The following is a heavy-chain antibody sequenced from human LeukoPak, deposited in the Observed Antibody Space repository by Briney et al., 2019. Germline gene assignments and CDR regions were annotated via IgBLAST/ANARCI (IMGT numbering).Heavy chain of an antibody. CDR3: ARDNDWAFHY. CDR1: GFTFSNYV. CDR2: INHNGEMI. Sequence: GGSLRLSCAASGFTFSNYVMSWVRQAPGKGLEWVSYINHNGEMIFYPDFVKGRFTISRDNAKNSLYLQMNSLRDEDTAVYYCARDNDWAFHYWGQGTLVTVSS. V-gene: IGHV3-48*02. J-gene: IGHJ4*02. D-gene: IGHD3-9*01.